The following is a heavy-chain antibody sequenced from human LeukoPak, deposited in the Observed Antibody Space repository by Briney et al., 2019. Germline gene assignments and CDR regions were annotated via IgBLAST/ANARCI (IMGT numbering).Heavy chain of an antibody. D-gene: IGHD5-18*01. J-gene: IGHJ4*02. CDR3: ARDLVRSEDTAMVTLDY. Sequence: ASVKVSCKASGYTFTGYYMHWVRQAPGQGLEWMGWINPNSGGTNYAQKFQGRVTMTRDTSTSTVYMELSSLRSEDTAVYYCARDLVRSEDTAMVTLDYWGQGTLVTVSS. CDR2: INPNSGGT. CDR1: GYTFTGYY. V-gene: IGHV1-2*02.